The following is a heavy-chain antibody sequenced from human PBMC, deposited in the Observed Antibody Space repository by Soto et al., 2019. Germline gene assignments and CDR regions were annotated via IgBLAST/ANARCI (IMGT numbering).Heavy chain of an antibody. CDR2: ISAYNDNK. CDR3: ARIITLTEQVLGGYYYGMDV. J-gene: IGHJ6*02. V-gene: IGHV1-18*01. Sequence: QVQLVQSVAEVKKPGASVKVSCKASGYTFTTYGISWVRQAPGQGLEWMGWISAYNDNKNYAQKIQVRVTMTTDTSTSTAYMELGSLRCDDTAVYYCARIITLTEQVLGGYYYGMDVWGQGTTVTVSS. D-gene: IGHD3-16*01. CDR1: GYTFTTYG.